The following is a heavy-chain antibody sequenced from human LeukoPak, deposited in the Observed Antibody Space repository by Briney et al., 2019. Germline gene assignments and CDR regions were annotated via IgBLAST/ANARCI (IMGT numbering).Heavy chain of an antibody. CDR3: AKNGGSQCYSHLDS. J-gene: IGHJ4*02. V-gene: IGHV3-23*01. D-gene: IGHD2-15*01. Sequence: PGGSLRLSCAASGFTFSSYAMSWVRQAPGKGLEWVPGTSGSGGSTYYAGSVKGRFTISRDNSKNTLYLQMNSLRVEDTAVYYCAKNGGSQCYSHLDSWGQGTLVTVSS. CDR2: TSGSGGST. CDR1: GFTFSSYA.